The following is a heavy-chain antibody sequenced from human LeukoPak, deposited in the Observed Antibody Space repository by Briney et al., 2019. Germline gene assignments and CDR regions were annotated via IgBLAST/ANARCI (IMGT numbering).Heavy chain of an antibody. V-gene: IGHV1-18*01. D-gene: IGHD1-14*01. Sequence: GASVKVSCKASGYNFNDLGVTWVRQARGQGLEWMGWISALTGDTNYAQKFQGRLTMTTDTSTDTAYMEMRGLRSDDTAVYYCAREATGRAFDPWGQGTLVVVSS. CDR1: GYNFNDLG. CDR2: ISALTGDT. J-gene: IGHJ5*02. CDR3: AREATGRAFDP.